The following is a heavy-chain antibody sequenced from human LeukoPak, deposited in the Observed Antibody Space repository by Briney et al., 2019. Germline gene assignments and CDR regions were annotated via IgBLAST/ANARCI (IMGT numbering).Heavy chain of an antibody. V-gene: IGHV4-34*09. CDR2: INHSGST. D-gene: IGHD1-26*01. Sequence: PSETLSLTCAVYGGSFSGYYWSWIRHPPGKGLEWIGEINHSGSTNYNPSLKSRVTISVDTSKNQFSLKLSSVTAADTAVYYCARDTTFDYWGQGTLVTVSS. CDR1: GGSFSGYY. CDR3: ARDTTFDY. J-gene: IGHJ4*02.